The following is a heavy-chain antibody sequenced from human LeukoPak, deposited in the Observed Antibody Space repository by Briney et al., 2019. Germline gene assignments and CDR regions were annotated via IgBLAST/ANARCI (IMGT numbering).Heavy chain of an antibody. V-gene: IGHV4-61*02. CDR2: IYTSGST. CDR3: ARDPGGKYST. Sequence: SETLSLTCTVSGGSISSGSYYWSWIRQPAGTGLEWIGRIYTSGSTNYNPSLKSRVTISVDTSKNQFSLKLSSVTAADTAVYYCARDPGGKYSTWGQGTLVTVSS. D-gene: IGHD6-13*01. CDR1: GGSISSGSYY. J-gene: IGHJ5*02.